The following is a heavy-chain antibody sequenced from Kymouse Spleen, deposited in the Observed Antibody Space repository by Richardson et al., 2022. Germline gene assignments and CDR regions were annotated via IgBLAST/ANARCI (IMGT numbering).Heavy chain of an antibody. CDR3: ARPSLRYLPRDYFDY. D-gene: IGHD3-9*01. J-gene: IGHJ4*02. CDR2: IYYSGST. V-gene: IGHV4-39*01. CDR1: GGSISSSSYY. Sequence: QLQLQESGPGLVKPSETLSLTCTVSGGSISSSSYYWGWIRQPPGKGLEWIGSIYYSGSTYYNPSLKSRVTISVDTSKNQFSLKLSSVTAADTAVYYCARPSLRYLPRDYFDYWGQGTLVTVSS.